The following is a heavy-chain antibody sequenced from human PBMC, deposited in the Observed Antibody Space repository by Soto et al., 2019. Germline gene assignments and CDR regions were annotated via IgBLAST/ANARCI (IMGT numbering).Heavy chain of an antibody. Sequence: QLQLQESGPGLVKPSETLSLIRTVSGDSISSSSYYWGWIRQPPGKGLEWIGTIYYSGTTYYNPSLKSRVKISVDTSKNQFSLKLNSVTATDTAVYYCARHAYSAQIDLNWFDPWGQGTLVTVSS. CDR1: GDSISSSSYY. V-gene: IGHV4-39*01. CDR2: IYYSGTT. D-gene: IGHD2-21*01. J-gene: IGHJ5*02. CDR3: ARHAYSAQIDLNWFDP.